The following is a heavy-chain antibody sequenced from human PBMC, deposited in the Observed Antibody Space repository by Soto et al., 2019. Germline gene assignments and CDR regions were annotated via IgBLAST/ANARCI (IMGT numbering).Heavy chain of an antibody. D-gene: IGHD2-21*02. J-gene: IGHJ4*02. CDR3: PRAFCGGDCYSGYFDS. CDR1: GGSISSGGYS. V-gene: IGHV4-30-2*01. CDR2: IYHSGST. Sequence: SETLSLTCAVSGGSISSGGYSWSWIRQPPGKGLEWIGYIYHSGSTYYNPSLKSRVTISVDRSKNQFSLKLSSVTAADTAVYYCPRAFCGGDCYSGYFDSWGKGPLVTV.